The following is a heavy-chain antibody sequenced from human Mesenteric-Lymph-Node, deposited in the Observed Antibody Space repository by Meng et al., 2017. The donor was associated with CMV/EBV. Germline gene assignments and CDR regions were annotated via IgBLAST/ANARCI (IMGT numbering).Heavy chain of an antibody. Sequence: ASGFTLNNAWMGWVRQAPGKGLEWVGLIKSKTDGGTIDYAAPVKGRFTISRDDSTNTLYLQMNSLRTEDTALYYCATDLSGWYLVDHWGQGALVTVSS. J-gene: IGHJ4*02. D-gene: IGHD6-13*01. CDR2: IKSKTDGGTI. CDR3: ATDLSGWYLVDH. V-gene: IGHV3-15*01. CDR1: GFTLNNAW.